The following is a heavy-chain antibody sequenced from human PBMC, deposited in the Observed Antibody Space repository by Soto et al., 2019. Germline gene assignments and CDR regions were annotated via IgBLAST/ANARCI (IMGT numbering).Heavy chain of an antibody. CDR1: GSPFPGKG. CDR2: TSAYNGNT. V-gene: IGHV1-18*01. CDR3: ARDGGVQARFDP. D-gene: IGHD2-8*02. Sequence: QVQLGQLGAERNNPGAPWTVSCRPPGSPFPGKGFSWVRQAPGQGLEWMGWTSAYNGNTNYAQKLQGRVTRTTDTSTSTAYMELRSLRSDDTAVYYCARDGGVQARFDPWGQGTLVTVSS. J-gene: IGHJ5*02.